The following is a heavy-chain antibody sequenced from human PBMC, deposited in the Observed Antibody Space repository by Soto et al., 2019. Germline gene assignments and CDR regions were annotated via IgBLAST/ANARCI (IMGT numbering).Heavy chain of an antibody. D-gene: IGHD1-1*01. J-gene: IGHJ3*02. Sequence: QVQLQQWGAGLLKPSETLSLTCAVYGGFVSSGSYYWSWIRQPPGQGLEWIGEMSHSGGTPFNPSVKSRVTISVDTSKNQFSLKMSSVTAADTALYYCARVERGTATTVVDAFDIWGPGTMVTVSS. CDR1: GGFVSSGSYY. CDR3: ARVERGTATTVVDAFDI. V-gene: IGHV4-34*01. CDR2: MSHSGGT.